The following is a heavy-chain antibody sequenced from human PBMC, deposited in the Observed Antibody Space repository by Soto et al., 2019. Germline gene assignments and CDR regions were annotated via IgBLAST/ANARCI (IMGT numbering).Heavy chain of an antibody. CDR2: ISHSGSV. CDR1: CGSISSSHF. CDR3: ARSFGWSAMDS. D-gene: IGHD3-9*01. Sequence: QVLLQESGPGLVQPSGTLSLSCAVSCGSISSSHFWGWVRQPPGKGLGWVGDISHSGSVNNNPSLNSTVTVSLDKSTTPFSLKRNSVTAADTAVYYCARSFGWSAMDSWGKGTQVIVSS. J-gene: IGHJ4*02. V-gene: IGHV4-4*02.